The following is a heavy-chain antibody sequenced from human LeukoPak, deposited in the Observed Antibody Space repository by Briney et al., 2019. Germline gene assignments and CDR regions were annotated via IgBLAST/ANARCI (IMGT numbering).Heavy chain of an antibody. D-gene: IGHD6-13*01. Sequence: SETLSLTCTVSGDSIKSYYWSWIRQSLGKRLEWIGYMYHGGNTKYNPSLKSRVTMSVDTSKNQFSLKLTSVTAADTAVYFCARVQGIEAAGGSQFYYYGLDIWGQGTTVTVSS. J-gene: IGHJ6*02. CDR2: MYHGGNT. CDR3: ARVQGIEAAGGSQFYYYGLDI. CDR1: GDSIKSYY. V-gene: IGHV4-59*01.